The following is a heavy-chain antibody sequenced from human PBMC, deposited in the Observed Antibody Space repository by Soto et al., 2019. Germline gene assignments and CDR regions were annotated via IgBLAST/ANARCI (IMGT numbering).Heavy chain of an antibody. CDR2: IIPIFGTA. D-gene: IGHD6-19*01. CDR3: ARDASSGWWRSYYYYGMDV. V-gene: IGHV1-69*06. Sequence: SVKVSCKASGGTFSSYAISWVRQAPGQGLEWMGGIIPIFGTANYAQKFQGRVTITADKSTSTAYMELGSLRSEDTAVYYCARDASSGWWRSYYYYGMDVWGQGTTVTVSS. J-gene: IGHJ6*02. CDR1: GGTFSSYA.